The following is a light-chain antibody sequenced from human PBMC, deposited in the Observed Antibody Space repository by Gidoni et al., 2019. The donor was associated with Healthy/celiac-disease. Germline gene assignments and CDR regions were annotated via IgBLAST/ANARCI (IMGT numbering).Light chain of an antibody. V-gene: IGLV2-14*01. J-gene: IGLJ1*01. CDR1: SSDVGGYNY. CDR2: EVS. Sequence: QSALTQPASVSGSPGQSITLSCTGTSSDVGGYNYVSWYQQHPGNAPKLMIYEVSNRPSGVSNRFSGSKSGNTASLTISGLQAEDEADYYCSSYTSSSPLVFGTGTKVTVL. CDR3: SSYTSSSPLV.